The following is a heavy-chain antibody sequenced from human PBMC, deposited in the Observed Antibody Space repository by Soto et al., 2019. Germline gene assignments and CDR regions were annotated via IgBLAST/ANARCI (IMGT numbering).Heavy chain of an antibody. Sequence: QVTLKESGPVLVKPTETLTLTCTVSGFSLSNARMGVSWIRQPPGKALEWLAHIFSNDEKSYSTSLKSRLTISKDTSKSQVVLTMTNMDPVDTATYYCARIRRERVYYDSSGYYSDYWGQGTLVTVSS. J-gene: IGHJ4*02. D-gene: IGHD3-22*01. V-gene: IGHV2-26*01. CDR3: ARIRRERVYYDSSGYYSDY. CDR1: GFSLSNARMG. CDR2: IFSNDEK.